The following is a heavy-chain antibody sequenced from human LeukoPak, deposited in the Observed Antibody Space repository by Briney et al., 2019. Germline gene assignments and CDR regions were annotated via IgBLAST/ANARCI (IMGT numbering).Heavy chain of an antibody. CDR3: AKAEGYGILTGLDY. CDR1: GFTFSSYA. J-gene: IGHJ4*02. V-gene: IGHV3-23*01. Sequence: GESLRLSCATSGFTFSSYAMSWVRQAPGKGLEWVSGIDASGGSTYYADSVKGRFTIARANSKNTPYLQMNSLRTEDTAVYYCAKAEGYGILTGLDYWGQGTLVTVSS. D-gene: IGHD3-9*01. CDR2: IDASGGST.